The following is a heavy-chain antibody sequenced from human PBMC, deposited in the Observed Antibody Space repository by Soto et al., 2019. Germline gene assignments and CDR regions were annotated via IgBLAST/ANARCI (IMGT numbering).Heavy chain of an antibody. Sequence: QVQLVQSGAEVKKPGSSVKVSCKASGGTFSSYAISWVRQAPGQGLEWMGGIIPIFGTANYAQKFQGRVTITADESTSTADMELSSLRSGDTAVYYWARPSNCGGDCHYSGSPNYYYYGMDVWGQGTTVTVSS. CDR2: IIPIFGTA. CDR3: ARPSNCGGDCHYSGSPNYYYYGMDV. D-gene: IGHD2-21*02. J-gene: IGHJ6*02. CDR1: GGTFSSYA. V-gene: IGHV1-69*12.